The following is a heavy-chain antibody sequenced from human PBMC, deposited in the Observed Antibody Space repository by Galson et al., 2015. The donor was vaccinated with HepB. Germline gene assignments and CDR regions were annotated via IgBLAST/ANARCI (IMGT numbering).Heavy chain of an antibody. J-gene: IGHJ4*02. CDR1: GFSFSSFS. CDR3: ARYSGGSTRYFDY. Sequence: SLRLSCAASGFSFSSFSMNWVRQAPGKGPEWLSYISPSSSDIQYADSVRGRFTVSRDNAENSIYLQMNSLRAEDTAVYYCARYSGGSTRYFDYWGQGTLVTVSS. D-gene: IGHD1-26*01. CDR2: ISPSSSDI. V-gene: IGHV3-21*05.